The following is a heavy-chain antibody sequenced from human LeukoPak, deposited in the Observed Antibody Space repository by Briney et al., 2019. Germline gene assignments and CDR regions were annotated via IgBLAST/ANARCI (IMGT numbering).Heavy chain of an antibody. V-gene: IGHV3-21*01. Sequence: GGSLRLSCAASGFTFSSYTMNWVRQAPGKGLEWVSSIGSSSSYIYYADSVKGRFTISRDNAKNSLYLQMNSLRAEDTAVYYCARDTPPPLAAAGSDYYYYYMDVWGKGTTVTVSS. CDR1: GFTFSSYT. CDR2: IGSSSSYI. CDR3: ARDTPPPLAAAGSDYYYYYMDV. D-gene: IGHD6-13*01. J-gene: IGHJ6*03.